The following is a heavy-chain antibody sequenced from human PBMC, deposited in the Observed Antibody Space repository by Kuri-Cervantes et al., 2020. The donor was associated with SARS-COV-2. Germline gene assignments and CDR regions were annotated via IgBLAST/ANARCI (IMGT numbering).Heavy chain of an antibody. Sequence: GESLKISCAASGFTFSSYSMNWVRQAPGKGLEYVSAISSNGGGTYYANSVKGRFTISRDNSKNTLYLQMNSLRAEDTAVYYCAKDCDVWGKGTTVTVSS. CDR1: GFTFSSYS. CDR3: AKDCDV. CDR2: ISSNGGGT. J-gene: IGHJ6*04. V-gene: IGHV3-64*01.